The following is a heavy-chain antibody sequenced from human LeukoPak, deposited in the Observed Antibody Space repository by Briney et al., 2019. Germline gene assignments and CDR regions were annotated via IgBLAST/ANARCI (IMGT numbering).Heavy chain of an antibody. V-gene: IGHV4-34*01. CDR3: ARGEGSGSYMSYFDY. CDR2: INHSGST. CDR1: GGSFSGYY. J-gene: IGHJ4*02. D-gene: IGHD3-10*01. Sequence: PSGTLSLTCAVYGGSFSGYYWSWIRQPPGKGLEWIGEINHSGSTTYNPSLKSRVTISQDTSKNQFSLKLSSVTAADTAVYYCARGEGSGSYMSYFDYWGQGGLVTVSS.